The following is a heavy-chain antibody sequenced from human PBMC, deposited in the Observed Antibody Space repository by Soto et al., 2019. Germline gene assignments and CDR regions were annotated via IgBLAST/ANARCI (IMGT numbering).Heavy chain of an antibody. J-gene: IGHJ4*02. D-gene: IGHD3-22*01. V-gene: IGHV1-18*01. CDR2: ISTYNGNT. CDR3: ARGPTDYYDNSGDYFLDY. Sequence: QVQLVQSGAEVKKPGASVKVSCKASGYTFTTYGMSWVRQAPGQGLDWMGCISTYNGNTKYAERLQGRVTMTTDTTTSTAYMELRSLRSADTAVYYCARGPTDYYDNSGDYFLDYWGQGTLVTVSS. CDR1: GYTFTTYG.